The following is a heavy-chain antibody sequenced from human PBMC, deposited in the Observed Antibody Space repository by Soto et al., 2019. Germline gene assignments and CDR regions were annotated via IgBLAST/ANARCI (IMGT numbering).Heavy chain of an antibody. J-gene: IGHJ4*02. Sequence: GESLKISCKGSGYSFTSYWITWVRQMPGKGLEWMGRIDPSDSYTNYSPSFQGHVTISADRSISTAYLQWSSLKASDTAMYFCVRLGYDTSGYYLDYWGQGTLVTVSS. CDR1: GYSFTSYW. CDR2: IDPSDSYT. CDR3: VRLGYDTSGYYLDY. D-gene: IGHD3-22*01. V-gene: IGHV5-10-1*01.